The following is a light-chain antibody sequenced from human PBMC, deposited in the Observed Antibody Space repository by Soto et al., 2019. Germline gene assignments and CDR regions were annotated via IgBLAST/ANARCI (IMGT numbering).Light chain of an antibody. CDR1: SSDVGGYNY. V-gene: IGLV2-14*01. CDR3: SSSTDTGTLV. J-gene: IGLJ3*02. Sequence: QSALTQPASVSGSPGRSITISCTGTSSDVGGYNYVSWYQQHPGKAPKLMIYDVSYRPSGVSNRFSGSKSDNTAFLTISGLQAEDEADYHCSSSTDTGTLVFGGGTKVTVL. CDR2: DVS.